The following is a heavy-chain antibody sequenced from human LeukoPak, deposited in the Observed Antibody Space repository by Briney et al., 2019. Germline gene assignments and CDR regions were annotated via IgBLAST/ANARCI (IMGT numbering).Heavy chain of an antibody. J-gene: IGHJ5*02. CDR2: MNPNSGNT. V-gene: IGHV1-8*01. Sequence: ASVKVSCKASGYTFTSYDINWVRQATGQGLEWMGWMNPNSGNTGYAQKFRGRVTMTRNTSISTAYMELSSLRSEDTAVYYCARRSGWYGRRRNWFDPWGQGTLVTVSS. D-gene: IGHD6-19*01. CDR1: GYTFTSYD. CDR3: ARRSGWYGRRRNWFDP.